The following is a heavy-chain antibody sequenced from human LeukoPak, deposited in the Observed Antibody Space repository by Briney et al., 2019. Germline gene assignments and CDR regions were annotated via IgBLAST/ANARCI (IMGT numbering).Heavy chain of an antibody. CDR2: IYYSGTT. J-gene: IGHJ4*02. CDR3: ARAKGDY. V-gene: IGHV4-61*05. CDR1: GGSISSSSYY. Sequence: SETLSLTCTVSGGSISSSSYYWGWIRQPPGKGLEWIGYIYYSGTTNYNPSLKSRVTMSVDTSKNQFSLRLNSVTPADTAVYYCARAKGDYWGQGTLVTVSS.